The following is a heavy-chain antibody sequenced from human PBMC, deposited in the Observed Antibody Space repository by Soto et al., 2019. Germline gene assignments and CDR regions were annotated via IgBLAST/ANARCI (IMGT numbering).Heavy chain of an antibody. CDR1: GYTFTSYA. CDR2: INAGNGNT. CDR3: ARDGGVGMAVAGTVYYYGMDV. Sequence: ASVKVSCKASGYTFTSYAMHWVRQAPGQRLEWMGWINAGNGNTKYSQKFQGRVTITRDTSASTAYMELSSLRSEDTAVYYCARDGGVGMAVAGTVYYYGMDVWGQGTTVTAP. V-gene: IGHV1-3*01. J-gene: IGHJ6*02. D-gene: IGHD6-19*01.